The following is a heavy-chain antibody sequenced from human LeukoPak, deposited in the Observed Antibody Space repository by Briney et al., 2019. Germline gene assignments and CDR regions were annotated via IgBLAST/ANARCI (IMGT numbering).Heavy chain of an antibody. CDR1: GGSISSGSYY. CDR3: AKWAWSLPDY. J-gene: IGHJ4*02. CDR2: IYTSGST. Sequence: SQTLSLTCTVSGGSISSGSYYWSWIRQPAGKGLEWIGRIYTSGSTNYNPSLKSRVTISVDTSKNQFSLKLSSVTAADTAVYYRAKWAWSLPDYWGQGTLVTVSS. V-gene: IGHV4-61*02. D-gene: IGHD1-26*01.